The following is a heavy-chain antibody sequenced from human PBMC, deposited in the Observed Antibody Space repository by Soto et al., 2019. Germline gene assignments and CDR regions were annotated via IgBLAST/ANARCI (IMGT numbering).Heavy chain of an antibody. J-gene: IGHJ6*02. Sequence: EVQLLESGGGLVQPGGSLRLSCEASGFTFSSCAMGWVRQAPGKGLEWVSDIIDSGASTYYADSVKGRFTISRDNSKSTLYMQMNSLRAEDTALYYCAKGRSYYYYYGVDVWGQGTTVTVS. V-gene: IGHV3-23*01. CDR2: IIDSGAST. CDR1: GFTFSSCA. CDR3: AKGRSYYYYYGVDV.